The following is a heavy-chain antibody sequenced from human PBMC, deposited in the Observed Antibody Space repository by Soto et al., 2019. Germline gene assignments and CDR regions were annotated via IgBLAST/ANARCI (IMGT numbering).Heavy chain of an antibody. CDR1: GGSINSGGYS. J-gene: IGHJ5*02. D-gene: IGHD2-15*01. CDR3: ARRRGVDMAGGKDWFGP. Sequence: SETLSLTCAVSGGSINSGGYSWSWIRQPPGKGLEWIGYIYHPGSTKYHPSLRGRAIISIDMSKNHFSLNLSSVTAADTAFYYCARRRGVDMAGGKDWFGPWGQGILVTVSS. CDR2: IYHPGST. V-gene: IGHV4-30-2*01.